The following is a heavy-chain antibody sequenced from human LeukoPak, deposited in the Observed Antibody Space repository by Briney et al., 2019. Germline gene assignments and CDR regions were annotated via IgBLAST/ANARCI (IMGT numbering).Heavy chain of an antibody. Sequence: PSETLSLTCAVYGGSFSGYYWSWIRQPPGKGLEWIGEINHSGSTNYNPSLKSRVTISVDTSKNQFSLKLSSVTAADTAVYYCARAYRAAPPDYWGQGTLVTVSS. CDR3: ARAYRAAPPDY. J-gene: IGHJ4*02. CDR1: GGSFSGYY. V-gene: IGHV4-34*01. D-gene: IGHD6-6*01. CDR2: INHSGST.